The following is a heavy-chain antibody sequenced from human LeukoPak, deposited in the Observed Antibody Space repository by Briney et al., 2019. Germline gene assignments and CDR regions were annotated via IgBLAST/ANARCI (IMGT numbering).Heavy chain of an antibody. V-gene: IGHV1-8*02. J-gene: IGHJ3*02. D-gene: IGHD6-6*01. CDR3: ARDRSSRYRIVRDAFDI. CDR2: VNPNSGNR. CDR1: GYTFTSLD. Sequence: PEASVKVSCKASGYTFTSLDINWVRQATGQGLEWMGWVNPNSGNRGYAQQFLGRVTITRDTSIRTAYMELSRLRSDDTAVYYCARDRSSRYRIVRDAFDIWGQGTMVTVSS.